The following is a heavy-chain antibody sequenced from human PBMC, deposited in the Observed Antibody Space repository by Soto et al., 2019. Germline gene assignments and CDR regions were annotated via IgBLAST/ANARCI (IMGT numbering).Heavy chain of an antibody. V-gene: IGHV4-30-4*01. CDR3: DRALSYYHFWRGYRHYYFVY. Sequence: SETLSLTCTVSGGSISSGDYYWSWIRQPPGKGLEWIGYIYYSGSTYYNPSLKSRVTISVDTSKNQFSLKLSSVTAADTAVYYCDRALSYYHFWRGYRHYYFVYWGQGTLVTVSS. J-gene: IGHJ4*02. CDR2: IYYSGST. D-gene: IGHD3-3*01. CDR1: GGSISSGDYY.